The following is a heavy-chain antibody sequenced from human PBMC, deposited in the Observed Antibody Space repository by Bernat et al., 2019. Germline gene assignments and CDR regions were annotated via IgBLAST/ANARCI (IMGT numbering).Heavy chain of an antibody. CDR3: ASGNTLHYGSGSYYWFDP. Sequence: QVQLVQSGAEVKKPGSSVKVSCKASGGTFSSYTISWVRQAPGQGLEWMGRIIPILGIANYAQKFQGRVTITADKSTSTAYMELSSLRSEDTAVYYCASGNTLHYGSGSYYWFDPWGQGTLVTVSS. CDR1: GGTFSSYT. V-gene: IGHV1-69*02. D-gene: IGHD3-10*01. CDR2: IIPILGIA. J-gene: IGHJ5*02.